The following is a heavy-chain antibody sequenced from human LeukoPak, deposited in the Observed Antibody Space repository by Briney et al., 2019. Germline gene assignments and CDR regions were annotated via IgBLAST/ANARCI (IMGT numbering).Heavy chain of an antibody. CDR1: GGTFSSYG. V-gene: IGHV1-18*01. CDR2: ISGYNGNT. D-gene: IGHD4-17*01. J-gene: IGHJ6*03. Sequence: ASVKVSCKASGGTFSSYGISWVRQAPGQGLEWLGWISGYNGNTNYAQNFRGRVTMTTDTSTSTAYMELRSLRSDDTAVYYCARRGGKNYGDYVVYYYYMDVWGKGTTVTVSS. CDR3: ARRGGKNYGDYVVYYYYMDV.